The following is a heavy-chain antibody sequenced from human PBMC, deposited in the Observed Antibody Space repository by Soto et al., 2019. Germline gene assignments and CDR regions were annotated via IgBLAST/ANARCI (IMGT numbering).Heavy chain of an antibody. CDR1: GFTVSSKY. CDR3: VQTTGWPGFDF. J-gene: IGHJ4*02. Sequence: EVQLVESGGGLIQPGGSLRLSCAASGFTVSSKYMTWVRQAPGKGLEWVSVIYGGGTTYYADSENGRFTISRDNSKNTLYLQMSSLRAEDTAVYYCVQTTGWPGFDFWGQGPLVTVSS. D-gene: IGHD6-19*01. V-gene: IGHV3-53*01. CDR2: IYGGGTT.